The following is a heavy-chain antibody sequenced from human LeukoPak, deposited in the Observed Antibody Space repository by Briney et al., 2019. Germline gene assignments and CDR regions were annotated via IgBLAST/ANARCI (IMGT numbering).Heavy chain of an antibody. D-gene: IGHD5-18*01. Sequence: GRSLRLSCAASGFTFSSYGMHWVRQAPGKGLEWVAVIWYDGSNKYYADSVKGRFTISRDNSKSSLFLQMNGLSTADTALYYCAKGYGYGFGPYYYDYWGQGTLVTVSS. CDR3: AKGYGYGFGPYYYDY. J-gene: IGHJ4*02. V-gene: IGHV3-33*03. CDR2: IWYDGSNK. CDR1: GFTFSSYG.